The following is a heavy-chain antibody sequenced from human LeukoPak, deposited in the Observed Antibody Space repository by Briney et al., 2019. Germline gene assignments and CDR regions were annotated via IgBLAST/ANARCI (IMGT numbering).Heavy chain of an antibody. D-gene: IGHD6-19*01. CDR2: INPSGGST. CDR3: ARQGGYSSAIGMGY. V-gene: IGHV1-46*01. CDR1: GYTFSSHY. Sequence: ASVKIPCKASGYTFSSHYMYWVRQAPGQGLEWMGIINPSGGSTNYAQKFQGRVTMIRDTSTSTVYMELSSLRSEDTAVYYCARQGGYSSAIGMGYWGQGTLVTVSS. J-gene: IGHJ4*02.